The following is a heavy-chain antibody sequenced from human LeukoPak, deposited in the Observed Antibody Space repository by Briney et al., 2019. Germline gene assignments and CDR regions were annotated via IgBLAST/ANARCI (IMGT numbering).Heavy chain of an antibody. CDR3: AKDRLVATIDGNFDY. CDR1: GFSFRRYG. Sequence: PGGSLRLSCEVSGFSFRRYGMHWVRQAPGKGLEWVALISYDGNHKNYGDSVKGRFTISRDNSKNTLYLQMNSLRAEDTAVFYCAKDRLVATIDGNFDYWGQGTLVTVSS. CDR2: ISYDGNHK. V-gene: IGHV3-30*18. J-gene: IGHJ4*02. D-gene: IGHD5-12*01.